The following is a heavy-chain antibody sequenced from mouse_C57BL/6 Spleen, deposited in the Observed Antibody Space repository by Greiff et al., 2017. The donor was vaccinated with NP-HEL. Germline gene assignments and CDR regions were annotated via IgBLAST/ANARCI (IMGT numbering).Heavy chain of an antibody. Sequence: VQLVESGPELVKPGASVKISCKASGYSFTSYYIHWVKQRPGQGLEWIGWIYPGSGNTKYNEKFKGKATLTADTSSSTAYMQLSSLTSEDSAVYYCARDYGSSYVGYFDYWGQGTTLTVSS. J-gene: IGHJ2*01. CDR1: GYSFTSYY. CDR3: ARDYGSSYVGYFDY. D-gene: IGHD1-1*01. V-gene: IGHV1-66*01. CDR2: IYPGSGNT.